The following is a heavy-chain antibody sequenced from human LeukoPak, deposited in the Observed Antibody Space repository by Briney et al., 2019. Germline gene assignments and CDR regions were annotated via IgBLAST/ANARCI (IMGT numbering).Heavy chain of an antibody. J-gene: IGHJ4*02. CDR2: IKQDGSEK. Sequence: GGSLRLSCAASGFTFSSYWISWVRPAPGKGVGWVANIKQDGSEKYYVDSVKGRFTISRDNAKNSLYLQMNSLRADDTAVYYCARTRYYFDYWGQGTLVTVTS. CDR3: ARTRYYFDY. D-gene: IGHD4-17*01. CDR1: GFTFSSYW. V-gene: IGHV3-7*01.